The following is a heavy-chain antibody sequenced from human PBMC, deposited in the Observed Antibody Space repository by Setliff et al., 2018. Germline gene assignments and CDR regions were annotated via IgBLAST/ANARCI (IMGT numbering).Heavy chain of an antibody. V-gene: IGHV4-61*02. CDR1: GGSISSGSYY. D-gene: IGHD3-22*01. CDR3: ARQASLYYYDSSGYYDY. Sequence: KTSETLSLTCTVSGGSISSGSYYWSWIRQPAGKGLEWIGRIYSSGSTKYNPSLKSRVTISGDTSKNQFSLKLSSVTAADTAVYDCARQASLYYYDSSGYYDYWGQGTLVTVSS. J-gene: IGHJ4*02. CDR2: IYSSGST.